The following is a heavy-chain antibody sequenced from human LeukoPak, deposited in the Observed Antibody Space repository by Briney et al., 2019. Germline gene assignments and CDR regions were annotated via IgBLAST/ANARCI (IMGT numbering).Heavy chain of an antibody. D-gene: IGHD6-19*01. CDR3: ARGKGIAVSSFDS. CDR1: GFTFSSYA. V-gene: IGHV3-23*01. CDR2: ISGSGTST. Sequence: GGSLRLSCAASGFTFSSYAMSWVRQAPGKGLEWVSGISGSGTSTYYADSVKGRFTISRDNSKNTLSLQMNSLRAEDTALYYCARGKGIAVSSFDSWGQGTLVTVSS. J-gene: IGHJ4*02.